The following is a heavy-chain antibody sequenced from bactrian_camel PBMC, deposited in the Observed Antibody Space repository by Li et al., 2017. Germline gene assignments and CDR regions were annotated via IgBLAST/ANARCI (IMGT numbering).Heavy chain of an antibody. Sequence: QLVESGGGSVQAGGSLRLSCVVSELTSSDYCMGWFRQSSGKEREGVVALEYNGTTTYSDSVRGRFTISKGYAKNTLYLQLNSLKPEDTSMYYCAARSGGYCGYLLQTSAAWSYWGQGTQVTVS. CDR2: LEYNGTT. CDR1: ELTSSDYC. J-gene: IGHJ4*01. CDR3: AARSGGYCGYLLQTSAAWSY. V-gene: IGHV3S26*01. D-gene: IGHD2*01.